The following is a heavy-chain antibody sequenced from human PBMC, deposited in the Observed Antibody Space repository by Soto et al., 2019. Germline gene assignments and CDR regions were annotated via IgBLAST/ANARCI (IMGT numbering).Heavy chain of an antibody. D-gene: IGHD1-26*01. Sequence: SETLSLTCTVSGGSISSYYWSWIRQPPGKGLEYIGHVHYTGMTDYNPSLNSRVTISVDMPKNQFSLNLNSVTAADTAVYYCARHENGGTYPLAYWGQGALVTVSS. J-gene: IGHJ4*02. CDR1: GGSISSYY. V-gene: IGHV4-59*08. CDR3: ARHENGGTYPLAY. CDR2: VHYTGMT.